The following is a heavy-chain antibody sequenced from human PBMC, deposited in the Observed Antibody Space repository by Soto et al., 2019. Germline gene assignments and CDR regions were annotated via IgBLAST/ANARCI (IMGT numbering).Heavy chain of an antibody. Sequence: SETLSLTCTVSGGSISSGGYYWSWIRQHPGKGLEWIGYNYYSGSTYYNPSLKSRVTISVDTSKNQFSLKLSSVTAADTAVYYCARDLAVTIGAFDIWGQGTMVTVSS. CDR3: ARDLAVTIGAFDI. V-gene: IGHV4-31*03. D-gene: IGHD4-4*01. CDR2: NYYSGST. J-gene: IGHJ3*02. CDR1: GGSISSGGYY.